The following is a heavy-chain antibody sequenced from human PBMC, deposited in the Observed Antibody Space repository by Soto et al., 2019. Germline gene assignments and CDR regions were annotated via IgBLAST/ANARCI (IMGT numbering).Heavy chain of an antibody. D-gene: IGHD6-13*01. CDR1: GYTFTSYA. J-gene: IGHJ4*02. CDR2: IIPIFGTA. CDR3: ASIAAAGTVDVDY. V-gene: IGHV1-69*13. Sequence: SVKVSCKASGYTFTSYAMHGVRQAPGQGLEWMGGIIPIFGTANYAQKFQGRVTITADESTSTAYMELSSLRSEDTAVYYCASIAAAGTVDVDYWGQGTLVTVSS.